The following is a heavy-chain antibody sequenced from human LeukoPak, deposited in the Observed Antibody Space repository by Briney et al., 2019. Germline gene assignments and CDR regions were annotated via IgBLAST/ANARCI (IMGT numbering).Heavy chain of an antibody. Sequence: GGSLRLSCAASGFTFSSYGMHWVRQAPGKGLEWVAVISYDGSNKYYADSVKGRFTISRDNSKNTLYLQMNSLRAEDTAVYYCAKDPGLYSRGQGTLVTVSS. CDR2: ISYDGSNK. CDR1: GFTFSSYG. V-gene: IGHV3-30*18. CDR3: AKDPGLYS. J-gene: IGHJ5*01.